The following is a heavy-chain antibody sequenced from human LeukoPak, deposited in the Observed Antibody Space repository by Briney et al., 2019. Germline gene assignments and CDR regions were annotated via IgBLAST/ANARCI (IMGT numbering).Heavy chain of an antibody. CDR2: IKTDGSLT. V-gene: IGHV3-7*01. CDR3: ARDLNWETY. CDR1: GFTFSSYG. J-gene: IGHJ4*02. Sequence: PGGSLRLSCVASGFTFSSYGMTWVRQAPGKGLEWVANIKTDGSLTYYVDSVKGRFTISRDNAKNSLYLQMNSLRAEDTAVYYCARDLNWETYWGQGTLVSVSS. D-gene: IGHD7-27*01.